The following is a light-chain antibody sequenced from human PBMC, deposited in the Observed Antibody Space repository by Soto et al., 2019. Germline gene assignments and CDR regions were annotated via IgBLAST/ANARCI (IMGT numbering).Light chain of an antibody. CDR1: QSLTSSY. J-gene: IGKJ2*01. V-gene: IGKV3-20*01. Sequence: EIVLTQSPGTLSLSPGERATLSCRASQSLTSSYLAWYQQKPGQAPRLLIYDASSRATGIPDRFSGSGSATDFTLTISRLEPEDFAVYYCQQHGSSPPHTFGQGTKVEIK. CDR3: QQHGSSPPHT. CDR2: DAS.